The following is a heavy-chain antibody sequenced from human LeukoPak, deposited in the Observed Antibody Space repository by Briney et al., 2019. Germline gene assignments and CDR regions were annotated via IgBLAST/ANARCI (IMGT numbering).Heavy chain of an antibody. CDR3: ARGHDCGDYGLGY. V-gene: IGHV3-21*01. CDR1: GFTFSSYS. D-gene: IGHD4-17*01. J-gene: IGHJ4*02. Sequence: PGGSLRLSCAASGFTFSSYSMNWVRQAPGKGLEWVSSISSGSSYRYYADSVKGRFTISRDNAKNSLYLQMNSLRAEDTAVYYCARGHDCGDYGLGYWGQGTLVTVSS. CDR2: ISSGSSYR.